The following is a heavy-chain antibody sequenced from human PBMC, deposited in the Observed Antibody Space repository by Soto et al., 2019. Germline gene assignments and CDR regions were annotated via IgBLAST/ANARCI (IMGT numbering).Heavy chain of an antibody. CDR2: ISNSGGDT. J-gene: IGHJ4*02. Sequence: GGSLRLSCAASGFIFSSYAMSWVRQAPGKGLEWVSGISNSGGDTYYADSVKGRFAISRDNSKNTLYLQMNSLRADDTAVYYCAKETYSGSYYFDYWGQGILVTVSS. CDR3: AKETYSGSYYFDY. V-gene: IGHV3-23*01. D-gene: IGHD1-26*01. CDR1: GFIFSSYA.